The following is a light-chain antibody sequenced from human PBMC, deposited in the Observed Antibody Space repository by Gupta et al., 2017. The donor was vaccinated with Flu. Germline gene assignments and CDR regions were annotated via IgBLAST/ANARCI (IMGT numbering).Light chain of an antibody. CDR2: KAS. Sequence: DIQVTQSPSTLSASVGDRVTITCRASQSISNWLAWYQQKPGKAPKLLIYKASSLESGVPSRFSGSVSGTEFTLTISSLQPDDFATYYCQQYYSYSPDTFGQGTKLEIK. CDR3: QQYYSYSPDT. J-gene: IGKJ2*01. CDR1: QSISNW. V-gene: IGKV1-5*03.